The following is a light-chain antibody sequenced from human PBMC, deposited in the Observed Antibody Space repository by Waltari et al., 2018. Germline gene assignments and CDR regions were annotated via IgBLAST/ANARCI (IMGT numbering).Light chain of an antibody. CDR1: SSNIGAGYD. J-gene: IGLJ3*02. Sequence: QSILTQPPSVSGAPGQRVTISCTGSSSNIGAGYDVHWYQQLPGTAPKLLIFGNNHWPSGVPARFSGSKSDTSASLAITGLQAEDEADYYCQSYDTNLSAWVFGGGTKLTVL. CDR2: GNN. CDR3: QSYDTNLSAWV. V-gene: IGLV1-40*01.